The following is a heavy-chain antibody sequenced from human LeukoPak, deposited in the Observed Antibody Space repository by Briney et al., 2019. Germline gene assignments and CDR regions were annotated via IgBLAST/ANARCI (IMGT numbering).Heavy chain of an antibody. V-gene: IGHV4-61*01. CDR3: AREDISSGWPYFDY. D-gene: IGHD6-19*01. Sequence: PSETLSLTCTVSGGSISSSSYYWGWIRQPPGKGLEWIGYIYYSGSTNYNPSLKSRVTISVNTSKNQFSLKLSSVTAADTAVYYCAREDISSGWPYFDYWGQGTLVTVSS. CDR2: IYYSGST. J-gene: IGHJ4*02. CDR1: GGSISSSSYY.